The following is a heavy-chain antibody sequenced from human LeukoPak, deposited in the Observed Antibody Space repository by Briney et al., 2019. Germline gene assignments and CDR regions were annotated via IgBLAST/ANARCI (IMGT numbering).Heavy chain of an antibody. J-gene: IGHJ6*02. D-gene: IGHD1-14*01. Sequence: ASVKVSCKASGYTFTSYGISWVRQAPGQGLEWMGWISAYNGNTNYAQKVQGRVTMTTDTSTSTAYMELRSLRSDDTAVYYCARVIRKGTDYYYGMDVWGQGTTVTVSS. CDR1: GYTFTSYG. V-gene: IGHV1-18*01. CDR2: ISAYNGNT. CDR3: ARVIRKGTDYYYGMDV.